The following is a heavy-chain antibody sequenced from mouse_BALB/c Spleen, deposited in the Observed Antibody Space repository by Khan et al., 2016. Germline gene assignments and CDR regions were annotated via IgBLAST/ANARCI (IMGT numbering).Heavy chain of an antibody. CDR3: ARGDYDGTYYGMDF. V-gene: IGHV3-2*02. CDR2: ITYSGST. D-gene: IGHD2-4*01. CDR1: GYSITNDYA. J-gene: IGHJ4*01. Sequence: EVQLQESGPGLVKPSQSLSLTCTVTGYSITNDYAWNWIRQFPGNKLEWMGYITYSGSTSYNPSLKSRFSITRDTSKNQFFLQLNSVTSEDTDTYYCARGDYDGTYYGMDFWGQGTSVTVSS.